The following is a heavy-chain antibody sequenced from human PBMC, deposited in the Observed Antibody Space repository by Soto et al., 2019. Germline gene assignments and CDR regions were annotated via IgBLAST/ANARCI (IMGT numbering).Heavy chain of an antibody. CDR3: AREPRLYGDNDKYDY. V-gene: IGHV1-69*13. Sequence: ASGRVSCRSSGRTFPYYASSTVGQAPGQGLEWMGGIIPIFGTAHYAQKFQGRVTITADECTCTAYMELSSLRSEDTAVYYCAREPRLYGDNDKYDYWGQGTLVTLSS. J-gene: IGHJ4*02. D-gene: IGHD4-17*01. CDR2: IIPIFGTA. CDR1: GRTFPYYA.